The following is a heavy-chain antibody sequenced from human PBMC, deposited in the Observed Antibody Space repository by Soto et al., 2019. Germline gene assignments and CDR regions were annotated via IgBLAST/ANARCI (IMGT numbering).Heavy chain of an antibody. D-gene: IGHD6-6*01. V-gene: IGHV3-23*01. CDR1: GFTFSSYA. Sequence: GGSLRLSCAVSGFTFSSYAMSWVRQAPGKGLEWVSAISGSGGSTYYADSVKGRFTISRDNSKNTLYLQMNSLRAEDTAVYYCAKGVGDSSSFFIDYWGQGTLVTVSS. CDR3: AKGVGDSSSFFIDY. J-gene: IGHJ4*02. CDR2: ISGSGGST.